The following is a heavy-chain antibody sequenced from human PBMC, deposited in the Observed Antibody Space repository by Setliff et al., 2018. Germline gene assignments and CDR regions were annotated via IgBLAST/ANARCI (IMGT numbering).Heavy chain of an antibody. V-gene: IGHV4-4*08. Sequence: SETLSLTCTVSGGAISNYYWSWIRQPPGKGLEWIGYIYSSGSTNYNPSLKSRVAISLDTSKSQCTPRQSSLTPADTAAYYCAISADHSPSRAHSFDCW. CDR2: IYSSGST. D-gene: IGHD2-2*01. CDR3: AISADHSPSRAHSFDC. CDR1: GGAISNYY. J-gene: IGHJ4*01.